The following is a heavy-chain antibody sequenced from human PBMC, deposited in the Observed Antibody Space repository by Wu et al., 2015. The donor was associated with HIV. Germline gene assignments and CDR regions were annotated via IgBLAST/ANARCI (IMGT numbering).Heavy chain of an antibody. CDR1: GYTFTDYY. V-gene: IGHV1-2*02. CDR3: ARDWDPIVVVISATTWFDP. Sequence: QVQLVQSGAEVKKPGASVKVSCKASGYTFTDYYIHWVRQAPGQGLEWMGWINPNTGITNYAQNFQGRVTLTRDVSISTAYMELSRLRSDDAAIYYCARDWDPIVVVISATTWFDPWGQGTLVTVSS. D-gene: IGHD2-15*01. J-gene: IGHJ5*02. CDR2: INPNTGIT.